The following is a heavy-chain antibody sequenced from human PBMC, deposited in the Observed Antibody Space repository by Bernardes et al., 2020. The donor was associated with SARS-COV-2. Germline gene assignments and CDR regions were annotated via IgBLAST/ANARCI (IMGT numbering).Heavy chain of an antibody. J-gene: IGHJ4*02. CDR1: GGTFSSYA. Sequence: SVKVSCKASGGTFSSYAISWVRQAPGQGLEWMGGIIPIFGTANYAQKFQGRVTITADESTSTAYMELSSLRSEDTAVYYCARGGWQYYDSSGYYSTYFDYWGQGTLVTVSS. CDR3: ARGGWQYYDSSGYYSTYFDY. D-gene: IGHD3-22*01. CDR2: IIPIFGTA. V-gene: IGHV1-69*13.